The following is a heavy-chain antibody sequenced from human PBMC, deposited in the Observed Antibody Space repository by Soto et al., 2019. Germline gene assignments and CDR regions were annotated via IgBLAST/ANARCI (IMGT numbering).Heavy chain of an antibody. J-gene: IGHJ5*02. CDR3: ARLNMTTVNWFDP. D-gene: IGHD4-4*01. CDR1: GGSISSGGYY. CDR2: IYYSGST. Sequence: SETLSLTCTASGGSISSGGYYWSWIRQHPGKGLEWIGYIYYSGSTYYNPSLKSRVTISVDTSKNQFSLKLSSVTAADTAVYYCARLNMTTVNWFDPWGQGTLVTVSS. V-gene: IGHV4-31*03.